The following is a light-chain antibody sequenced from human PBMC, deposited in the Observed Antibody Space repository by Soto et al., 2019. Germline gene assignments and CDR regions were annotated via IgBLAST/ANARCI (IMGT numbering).Light chain of an antibody. Sequence: DIQMTQSPSSLSASVGDRVSITCRASQSISNYLNWYQQKPGKAPKLLIYDASSLQSGVTSRFSGSGSGTDFTLTISSLQPEDFATYYCQQSYSTPPITFGQGTRLEIK. CDR2: DAS. J-gene: IGKJ5*01. CDR3: QQSYSTPPIT. CDR1: QSISNY. V-gene: IGKV1-39*01.